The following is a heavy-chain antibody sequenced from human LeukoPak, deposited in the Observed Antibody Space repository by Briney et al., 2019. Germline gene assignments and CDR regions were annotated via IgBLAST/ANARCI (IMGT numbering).Heavy chain of an antibody. CDR2: MNPNSGNA. V-gene: IGHV1-8*01. D-gene: IGHD3-10*01. Sequence: ASVKVSCKASGYTFTSYDISWVRQATGQGLEWMGWMNPNSGNAGYAQRFRGRVTMTRNNSISTAYMELTSLRSEDTAVYYCGRPLQRGSWTQRALDYWGQGTLVTVSS. J-gene: IGHJ4*02. CDR3: GRPLQRGSWTQRALDY. CDR1: GYTFTSYD.